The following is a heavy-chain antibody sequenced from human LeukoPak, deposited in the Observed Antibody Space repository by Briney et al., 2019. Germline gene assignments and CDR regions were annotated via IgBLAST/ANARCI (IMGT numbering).Heavy chain of an antibody. CDR3: ARENSGSYREFDY. V-gene: IGHV4-4*07. CDR1: GGSFSGYY. D-gene: IGHD1-26*01. Sequence: SETLSLTCAVYGGSFSGYYWSWIRQPAGKGLEWIGRIYTSGSTNYNASLKSRVSMSVDTYKSQFSLKLSSVTAADAAVFYCARENSGSYREFDYWGQGTLVTVSS. J-gene: IGHJ4*02. CDR2: IYTSGST.